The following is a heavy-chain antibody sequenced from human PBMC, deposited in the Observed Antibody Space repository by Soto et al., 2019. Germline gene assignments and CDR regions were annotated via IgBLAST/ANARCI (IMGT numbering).Heavy chain of an antibody. CDR1: GFTFGDYA. J-gene: IGHJ3*02. CDR3: TRVLAPLITFGGVIVIPDAFDI. V-gene: IGHV3-49*04. Sequence: GGSLRLSCTASGFTFGDYAMSWVRQAPGKGLEWVGFIRSKAYGGTTEYAASVKGRFTISRDDSKSIAYLQMNSLKTEDTAVYYCTRVLAPLITFGGVIVIPDAFDIWGQGTMVTVS. CDR2: IRSKAYGGTT. D-gene: IGHD3-16*02.